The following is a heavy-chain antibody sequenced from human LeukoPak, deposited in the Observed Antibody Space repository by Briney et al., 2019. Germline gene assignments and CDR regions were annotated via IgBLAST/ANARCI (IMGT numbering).Heavy chain of an antibody. Sequence: GGSLRLSCAASGFTFDDYAMHWVRQPPGKGLEWVSGISWNSGSIGYADSVKGRFTISRDNAKNSLYLQMNSLRAEDTALYYCAKDSGSGYFNRFYYFDYWGQGTLVTVSS. D-gene: IGHD3-22*01. CDR3: AKDSGSGYFNRFYYFDY. V-gene: IGHV3-9*01. CDR2: ISWNSGSI. J-gene: IGHJ4*02. CDR1: GFTFDDYA.